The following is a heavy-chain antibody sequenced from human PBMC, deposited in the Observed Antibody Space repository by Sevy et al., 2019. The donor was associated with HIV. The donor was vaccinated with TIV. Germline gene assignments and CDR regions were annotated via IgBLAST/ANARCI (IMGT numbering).Heavy chain of an antibody. J-gene: IGHJ3*02. V-gene: IGHV3-30*18. Sequence: GGSLRLSCAASGFTFSSYGMHWVRQAPGKGLEWVAVISYDGSNKYYADSVKGRFTISRAKSKNTLYLQMISVTAEDTAVYYCAKVPSYCSGGSCDAFDIWGQGTMVTVSS. CDR2: ISYDGSNK. CDR1: GFTFSSYG. CDR3: AKVPSYCSGGSCDAFDI. D-gene: IGHD2-15*01.